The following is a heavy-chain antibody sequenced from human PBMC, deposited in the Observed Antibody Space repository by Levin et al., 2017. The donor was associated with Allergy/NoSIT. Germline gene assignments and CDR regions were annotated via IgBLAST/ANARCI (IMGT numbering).Heavy chain of an antibody. CDR3: ARGFGGRYTAMVRDHFDY. CDR2: INHSGST. V-gene: IGHV4-34*01. J-gene: IGHJ4*02. D-gene: IGHD5-18*01. CDR1: GGSFSGYY. Sequence: SETLSLTCAVYGGSFSGYYWSWIRQPPGKGLEWIGEINHSGSTNYNPSLKSRVTISVDTSKNQFSLKLSSVTAADTAVYYCARGFGGRYTAMVRDHFDYWGQGTLVTVSS.